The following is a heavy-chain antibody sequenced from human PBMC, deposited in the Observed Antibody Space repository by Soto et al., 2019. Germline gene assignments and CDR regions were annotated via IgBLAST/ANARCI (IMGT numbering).Heavy chain of an antibody. CDR3: ARWIDNGYFDY. CDR1: GFSFTSYS. V-gene: IGHV1-3*01. J-gene: IGHJ4*02. CDR2: INAGRGKT. D-gene: IGHD4-17*01. Sequence: QGPLVQSGAEVKKPWASVKVSCGTSGFSFTSYSFHWVRQAPAQGLQWMGWINAGRGKTKYSQQFQGRVTFTWDTSANTVYRELSRLTSEDTSVFYCARWIDNGYFDYWGQGTLGTVSA.